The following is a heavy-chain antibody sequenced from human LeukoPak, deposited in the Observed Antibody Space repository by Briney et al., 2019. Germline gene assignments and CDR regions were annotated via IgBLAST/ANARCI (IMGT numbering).Heavy chain of an antibody. CDR2: LHNDETEI. J-gene: IGHJ4*02. D-gene: IGHD1-14*01. CDR3: VKDTGRGDF. V-gene: IGHV3-30*02. CDR1: GFVFSNYG. Sequence: GGSLRLSCAASGFVFSNYGMHWVRQAPGKGLEWVAFLHNDETEIYYADSVKGRFTISRDNSKNTLYLQMSSLRDEDTAVYYCVKDTGRGDFWGQGTQVTVSS.